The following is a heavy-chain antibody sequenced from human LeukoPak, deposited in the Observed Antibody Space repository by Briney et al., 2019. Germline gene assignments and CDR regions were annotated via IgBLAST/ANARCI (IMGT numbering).Heavy chain of an antibody. CDR2: VFDSGRT. J-gene: IGHJ4*02. D-gene: IGHD5-18*01. CDR3: TTIKRGNIFGYFDF. Sequence: SETLSLTCTVSGGSMTAHHWDWIRQTPGKGLEWIGYVFDSGRTKENPSLKSRVTLSADTSKNQLSLRLSSVTAADTAVYYCTTIKRGNIFGYFDFWGQGILVTVSS. CDR1: GGSMTAHH. V-gene: IGHV4-59*11.